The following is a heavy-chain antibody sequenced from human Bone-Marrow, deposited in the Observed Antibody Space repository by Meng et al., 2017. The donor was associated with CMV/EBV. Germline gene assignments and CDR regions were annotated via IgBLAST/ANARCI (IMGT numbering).Heavy chain of an antibody. J-gene: IGHJ6*02. CDR3: AKAGITLVEGGMDV. D-gene: IGHD3-3*01. CDR2: ISWNSGSI. V-gene: IGHV3-9*01. CDR1: GFTFDDYA. Sequence: SLKISCAASGFTFDDYAMHWVRQAPGKGLEWVSGISWNSGSIGYADSVKGRFTISRDNAKNSLYLQMNSLRAEDTALYYCAKAGITLVEGGMDVWGQGTTVTVSS.